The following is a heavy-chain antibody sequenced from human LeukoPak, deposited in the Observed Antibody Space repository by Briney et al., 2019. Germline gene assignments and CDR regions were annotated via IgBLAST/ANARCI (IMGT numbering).Heavy chain of an antibody. CDR2: IYHSGST. Sequence: SETLSLTCAVSGYSISSGYYWGWIRPPPGKGLEWIGSIYHSGSTYYNPSLKRRVTISVDTSKHQFSLKLSSVTAADTAVYYCARHNPGVQDAFDIGAKGQWSPSLQ. CDR1: GYSISSGYY. D-gene: IGHD3-10*01. CDR3: ARHNPGVQDAFDI. V-gene: IGHV4-38-2*01. J-gene: IGHJ3*02.